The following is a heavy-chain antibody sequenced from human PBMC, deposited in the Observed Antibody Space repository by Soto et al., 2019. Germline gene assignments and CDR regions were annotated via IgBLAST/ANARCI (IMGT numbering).Heavy chain of an antibody. CDR2: IYYSGRT. D-gene: IGHD4-17*01. Sequence: SETLSLTCTVSGGSIRDYFWTWIRQPPGKGLEWIRYIYYSGRTNYNPSLKSRVSISVDTSKNHFSLQLRSVTAADTAVYYCARVGGDDFGDSGGFDYWGQGTLVTVSS. CDR3: ARVGGDDFGDSGGFDY. V-gene: IGHV4-59*01. CDR1: GGSIRDYF. J-gene: IGHJ4*02.